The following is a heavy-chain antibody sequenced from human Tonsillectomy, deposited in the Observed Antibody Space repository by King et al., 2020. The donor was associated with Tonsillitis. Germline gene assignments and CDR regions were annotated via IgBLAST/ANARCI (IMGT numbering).Heavy chain of an antibody. V-gene: IGHV3-23*01. CDR1: GFSFSSYA. CDR2: MSGSGGNT. J-gene: IGHJ2*01. Sequence: VQLLESGGGLVQPGGSLRLSCAASGFSFSSYAMSWVRQAPGRGLEWVSTMSGSGGNTYYADSVKGRFTISRDKSKNTLYLQMNSLRAEDTAVYYCAKPSYDSSGYYWDWYFDLWGRGTLVTVSS. CDR3: AKPSYDSSGYYWDWYFDL. D-gene: IGHD3-22*01.